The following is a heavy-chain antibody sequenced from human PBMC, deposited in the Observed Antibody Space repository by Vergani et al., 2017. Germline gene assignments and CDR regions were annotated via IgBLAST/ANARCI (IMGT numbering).Heavy chain of an antibody. CDR2: IKQDGSEK. D-gene: IGHD6-19*01. CDR3: ASSRAVAVMGYYYYYMDV. Sequence: EVQLVESGGGLVQPGGSLRLSCAASGFTFSSYWMSWVRQAPGKGLEWVANIKQDGSEKYYVDSVKGRFTISRDNANNSLYLQMNSLRAEDTAVYYCASSRAVAVMGYYYYYMDVWGKGTTVTVSS. J-gene: IGHJ6*03. CDR1: GFTFSSYW. V-gene: IGHV3-7*01.